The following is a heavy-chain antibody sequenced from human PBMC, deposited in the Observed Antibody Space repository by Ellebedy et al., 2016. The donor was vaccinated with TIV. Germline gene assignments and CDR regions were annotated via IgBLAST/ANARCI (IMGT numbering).Heavy chain of an antibody. CDR2: ISGGGGSI. V-gene: IGHV3-23*01. Sequence: GESLKISXAASGFTFSSYAMTWVRQAPGKGLEWVSTISGGGGSIYDADSVKGRFTISRDNSRNTVSLQMNSLRPEDTAVYYCAGGELLSLFDYWGQGTLVTVSS. CDR1: GFTFSSYA. J-gene: IGHJ4*02. D-gene: IGHD3-10*01. CDR3: AGGELLSLFDY.